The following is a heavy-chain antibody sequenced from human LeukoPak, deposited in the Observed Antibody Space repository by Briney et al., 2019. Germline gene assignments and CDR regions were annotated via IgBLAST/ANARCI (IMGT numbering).Heavy chain of an antibody. CDR3: ARGPTIAVAGTLPLHI. CDR2: INPNSGGT. V-gene: IGHV1-2*02. J-gene: IGHJ3*02. Sequence: AASVKVSCKASGYTFTGYYMNWVRQAPGQGLEWMGWINPNSGGTNYAQKFQGRVTMTRDTSISTAYMELSRLRSDDTAVYYCARGPTIAVAGTLPLHIWGQGTMVTVSS. D-gene: IGHD6-19*01. CDR1: GYTFTGYY.